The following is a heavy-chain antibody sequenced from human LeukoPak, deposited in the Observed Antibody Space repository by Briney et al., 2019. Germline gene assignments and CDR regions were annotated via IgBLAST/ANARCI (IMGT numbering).Heavy chain of an antibody. CDR3: SKDDAWLRFGE. Sequence: GGSLRLSCAASGFTFSRRDMNWVRQAPGKGLEWVSGISPSADIKYYADSVKGRFTISRDNSKNMLYLEVISLTADDTAVYYCSKDDAWLRFGEWSQGTLVTVSS. D-gene: IGHD3-10*01. CDR2: ISPSADIK. CDR1: GFTFSRRD. J-gene: IGHJ4*02. V-gene: IGHV3-23*01.